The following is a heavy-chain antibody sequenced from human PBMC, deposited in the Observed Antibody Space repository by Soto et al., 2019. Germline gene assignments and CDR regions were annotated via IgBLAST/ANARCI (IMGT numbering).Heavy chain of an antibody. CDR1: GGSISSGDYY. CDR3: ARDCGGRSSSWIDY. J-gene: IGHJ4*02. V-gene: IGHV4-30-4*01. Sequence: TLSLTCTVSGGSISSGDYYWSWIRQPPGKGLEWIGYIYYSGSTYYNPSLKSRVTISVDTSKNQFSLKLSSVTAADTAVYYCARDCGGRSSSWIDYWGQGTLVTVSS. D-gene: IGHD6-13*01. CDR2: IYYSGST.